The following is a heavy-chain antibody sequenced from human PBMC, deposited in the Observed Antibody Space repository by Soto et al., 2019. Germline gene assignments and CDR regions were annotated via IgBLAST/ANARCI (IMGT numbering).Heavy chain of an antibody. CDR2: VYYTGST. D-gene: IGHD6-19*01. Sequence: PSETLSLTCSVSGGSISGSYWSWIRQSPGKGLEWLGYVYYTGSTNYSPSLRSRVNISVDTSKNEFSLRLSSVTAADTAVYFCDRNVAVPGADTDYWGQGTQVTVSS. V-gene: IGHV4-59*01. CDR3: DRNVAVPGADTDY. CDR1: GGSISGSY. J-gene: IGHJ4*02.